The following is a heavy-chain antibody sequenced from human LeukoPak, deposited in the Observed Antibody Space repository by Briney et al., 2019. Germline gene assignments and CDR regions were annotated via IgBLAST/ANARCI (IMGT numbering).Heavy chain of an antibody. CDR1: GYSISSGYY. Sequence: SETLSLTCAVSGYSISSGYYWGWIRQPPGKGLEWIGSIYHSGSTYYNPSLKSRVTISVVTSKNQFSLKLSSVTAADTAVYYCARGVVVISSGDYWGQGTLVTVSS. CDR2: IYHSGST. CDR3: ARGVVVISSGDY. D-gene: IGHD3-22*01. V-gene: IGHV4-38-2*01. J-gene: IGHJ4*02.